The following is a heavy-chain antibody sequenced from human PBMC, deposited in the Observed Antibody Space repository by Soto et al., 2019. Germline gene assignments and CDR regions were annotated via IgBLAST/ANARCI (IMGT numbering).Heavy chain of an antibody. CDR2: IYYSGST. Sequence: SETLSLTCTASGGSISSYDWSWIRQPPGKGLEWIGYIYYSGSTNYNPSLKSRVTISVDTSKNQFSLKLSSVTAADTAVYYCARAGELLDFDYWGQGTLVTVSS. J-gene: IGHJ4*02. CDR1: GGSISSYD. V-gene: IGHV4-59*01. D-gene: IGHD1-26*01. CDR3: ARAGELLDFDY.